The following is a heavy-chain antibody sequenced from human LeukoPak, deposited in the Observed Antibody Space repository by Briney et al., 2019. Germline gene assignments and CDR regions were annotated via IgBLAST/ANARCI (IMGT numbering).Heavy chain of an antibody. D-gene: IGHD1-14*01. Sequence: SETLSLTCAVYGGSFSGYYRSWIRQPPGKGLEWIGEINHSGSTNYNPSLKSRVTISVDTSKNQFSLKLSSVTAADTAVYYCARGSRRKGRAPNWFDPWGQGTLSPSPQ. CDR2: INHSGST. CDR3: ARGSRRKGRAPNWFDP. J-gene: IGHJ5*02. CDR1: GGSFSGYY. V-gene: IGHV4-34*01.